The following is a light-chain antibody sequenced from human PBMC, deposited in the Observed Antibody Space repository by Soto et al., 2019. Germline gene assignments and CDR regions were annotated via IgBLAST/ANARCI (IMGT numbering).Light chain of an antibody. J-gene: IGLJ1*01. CDR2: DND. V-gene: IGLV1-51*01. Sequence: QSVLTQPPSVSAAPGQKVTISCSGSSSNIGNNYVSWYQQLPGTAPKLLIYDNDERPSGIPDRFSGSKSGTSATLGITGLQTGDEADYYCGTWDSSLSAGPYVFGTGTKLTVL. CDR1: SSNIGNNY. CDR3: GTWDSSLSAGPYV.